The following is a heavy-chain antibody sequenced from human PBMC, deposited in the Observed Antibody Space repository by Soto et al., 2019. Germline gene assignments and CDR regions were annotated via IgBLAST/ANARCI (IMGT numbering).Heavy chain of an antibody. D-gene: IGHD2-8*01. CDR1: GFTFSSYW. Sequence: GGSLGLSCEASGFTFSSYWMHWVRQAPGKGLVWVSRINSDGSSTSYADSVKGRFTISRDNAKNTLYLQMNSLRAEDTAVYYCAREYGSTNSFDYWGQGTLVTVSS. J-gene: IGHJ4*02. V-gene: IGHV3-74*01. CDR2: INSDGSST. CDR3: AREYGSTNSFDY.